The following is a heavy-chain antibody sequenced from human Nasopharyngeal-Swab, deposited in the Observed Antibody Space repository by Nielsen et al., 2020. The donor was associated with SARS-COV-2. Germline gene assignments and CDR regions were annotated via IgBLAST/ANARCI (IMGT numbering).Heavy chain of an antibody. CDR3: TRGLTGHIVQWNPSPY. CDR1: GFSITTYG. Sequence: GSLSLSCAASGFSITTYGMTWVRQAPGKGLEWISGISELGTGIYYADSVWGRFTISRDTSKNTVYLQMNTLRADDTALYFCTRGLTGHIVQWNPSPYWGQGTLVTVSS. J-gene: IGHJ4*02. D-gene: IGHD1-14*01. CDR2: ISELGTGI. V-gene: IGHV3-23*01.